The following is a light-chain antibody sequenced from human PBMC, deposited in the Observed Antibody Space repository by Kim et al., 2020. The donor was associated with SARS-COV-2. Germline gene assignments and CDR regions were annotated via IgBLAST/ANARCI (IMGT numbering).Light chain of an antibody. CDR3: CSYAGNYYHYV. CDR2: EVS. J-gene: IGLJ1*01. CDR1: SSDVGGYHS. Sequence: QSFTISCTGTSSDVGGYHSVSWYQQRPGKAPKLMIYEVSKRPSGVPDRFSASKSGNTASLTISGLQGEDEADYYCCSYAGNYYHYVFGTGTKVTVL. V-gene: IGLV2-11*01.